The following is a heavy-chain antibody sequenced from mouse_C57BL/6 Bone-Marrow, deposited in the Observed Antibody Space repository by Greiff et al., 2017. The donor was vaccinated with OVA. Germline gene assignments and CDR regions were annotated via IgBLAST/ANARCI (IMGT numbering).Heavy chain of an antibody. CDR1: GYAFSSSW. J-gene: IGHJ4*01. CDR2: IYPGDGDT. CDR3: ARSRDY. V-gene: IGHV1-82*01. Sequence: VQLQESGPELVKPGASVKISCKASGYAFSSSWMNWVKQRPGKGLEWIGRIYPGDGDTNYNGKFKGKATLTADKSSSTAYMQLSSLTSEDSAVYFCARSRDYWGQGTSVTVSS.